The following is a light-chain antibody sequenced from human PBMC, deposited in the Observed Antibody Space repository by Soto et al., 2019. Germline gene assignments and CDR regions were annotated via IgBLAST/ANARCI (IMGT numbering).Light chain of an antibody. Sequence: QSVLTQPASVSGSPGQSITISCTGTSSDIGTYNLVSWYQHHPGNAPKLMIYEATKRPSGVSSRFSGSKSGNTASLTISGLQTEDEADYYCCSYAGGSTLVFGGGTNLTVL. J-gene: IGLJ3*02. CDR3: CSYAGGSTLV. V-gene: IGLV2-23*01. CDR2: EAT. CDR1: SSDIGTYNL.